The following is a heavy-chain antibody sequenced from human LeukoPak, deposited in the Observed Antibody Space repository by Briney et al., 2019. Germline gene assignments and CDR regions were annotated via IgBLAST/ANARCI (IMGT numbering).Heavy chain of an antibody. J-gene: IGHJ4*02. CDR1: GGSISSYY. CDR2: IYHSGST. V-gene: IGHV4-59*12. CDR3: ARGLSLFYALFPD. Sequence: PSETLSLTCTVSGGSISSYYWSWIRQPPGKGLEWIGYIYHSGSTYYNPSLKSRVTISVDRSKNQFSLKLSSVTAADTAVYYCARGLSLFYALFPDWGQGTLVTVSS. D-gene: IGHD3-9*01.